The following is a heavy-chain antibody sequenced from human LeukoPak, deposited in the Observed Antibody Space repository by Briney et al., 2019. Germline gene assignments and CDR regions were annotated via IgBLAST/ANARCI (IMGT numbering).Heavy chain of an antibody. CDR1: GFTFSNYG. CDR3: ATDPWRYSYGSYFFDY. CDR2: ISYDGSNK. Sequence: GGSLRLSCAASGFTFSNYGMHWVRQAPGKGLEWVAVISYDGSNKYYADSVKGRFTISRDNSKNTLYLQMNSLRAEDTAVYYCATDPWRYSYGSYFFDYWGQGTLVTVSS. J-gene: IGHJ4*02. D-gene: IGHD5-18*01. V-gene: IGHV3-30*03.